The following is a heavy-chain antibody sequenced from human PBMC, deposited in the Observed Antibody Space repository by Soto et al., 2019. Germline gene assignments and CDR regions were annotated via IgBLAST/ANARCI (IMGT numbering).Heavy chain of an antibody. J-gene: IGHJ6*02. Sequence: PSETLSLTCTVSGGSISSGGYYWSWIRQHPGKGLEWIGYIYYSGSTYYNPSLKSRVTISVDTSKNQFSLKLSSVTAADTAVYYCAIANLQYSSSWLNYYYYYGMDVWGQGTTVTVSS. CDR1: GGSISSGGYY. D-gene: IGHD6-13*01. CDR2: IYYSGST. V-gene: IGHV4-31*03. CDR3: AIANLQYSSSWLNYYYYYGMDV.